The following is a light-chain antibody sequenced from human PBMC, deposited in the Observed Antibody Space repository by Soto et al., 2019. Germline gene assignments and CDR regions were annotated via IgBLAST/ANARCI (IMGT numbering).Light chain of an antibody. CDR3: QQCYMGWT. Sequence: DIQMTQSPSTLSASVGDRVTITCRASQSIGRFLAWYQHQPGKAPKLLIYDASTLESGVPSRFSGTGSGTEFTFSITSLQPEDFGTYYCQQCYMGWTLGQGTKV. V-gene: IGKV1-5*01. J-gene: IGKJ1*01. CDR1: QSIGRF. CDR2: DAS.